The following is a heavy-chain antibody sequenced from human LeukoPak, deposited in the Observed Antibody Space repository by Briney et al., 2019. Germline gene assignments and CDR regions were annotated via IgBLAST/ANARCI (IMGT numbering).Heavy chain of an antibody. J-gene: IGHJ4*02. D-gene: IGHD4-17*01. CDR2: VFESGST. CDR3: VRLYTTVYFDY. Sequence: PSETLSLTFTVSGGSISSSRFFWGWIRQPPGKGLEWVGTVFESGSTYYNPSLKSRVNISVDTSKNHFSLKLSSVTATDTAVYYCVRLYTTVYFDYWGQGTLVTVSS. CDR1: GGSISSSRFF. V-gene: IGHV4-39*02.